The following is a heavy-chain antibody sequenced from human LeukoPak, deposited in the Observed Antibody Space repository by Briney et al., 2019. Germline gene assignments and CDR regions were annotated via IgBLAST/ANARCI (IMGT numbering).Heavy chain of an antibody. V-gene: IGHV4-39*07. CDR1: GGSISSSSYY. J-gene: IGHJ4*02. CDR2: IYYSGST. Sequence: SETLSLTCTVSGGSISSSSYYWGWIRQPPGKGLEWIGSIYYSGSTYYNPSLKSRVTISVDRSKNQFSLKLSSVTAADTAVYYCARDPKGDGYNNAWYFDYWGQGTLVTVSS. D-gene: IGHD5-24*01. CDR3: ARDPKGDGYNNAWYFDY.